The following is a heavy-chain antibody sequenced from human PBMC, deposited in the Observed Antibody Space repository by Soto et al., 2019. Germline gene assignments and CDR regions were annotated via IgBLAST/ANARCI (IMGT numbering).Heavy chain of an antibody. Sequence: SETLSLTCTVSGGSISSYYWSWIRQPPGKGLEWIGYIYYSGSTNYNPSLKSRVTISVDTSKNQFSLKLSSVTAADTAVYYCGRGLIAAAGTGFDYWGQGTLVTVSS. J-gene: IGHJ4*02. CDR1: GGSISSYY. D-gene: IGHD6-13*01. CDR3: GRGLIAAAGTGFDY. CDR2: IYYSGST. V-gene: IGHV4-59*01.